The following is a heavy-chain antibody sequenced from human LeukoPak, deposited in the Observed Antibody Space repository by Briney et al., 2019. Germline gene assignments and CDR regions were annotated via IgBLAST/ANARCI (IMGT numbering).Heavy chain of an antibody. Sequence: PSETLSLTCTVSGGSISSYYWSWIRQPAGKGLEWIGRIYTSGSTNYNPSLKSRVTMSVDTSKNQFSLKLSSVTAADTAVYCCARDLVATISYWYFDLWGRGTLVTVSS. CDR1: GGSISSYY. CDR2: IYTSGST. CDR3: ARDLVATISYWYFDL. J-gene: IGHJ2*01. V-gene: IGHV4-4*07. D-gene: IGHD5-12*01.